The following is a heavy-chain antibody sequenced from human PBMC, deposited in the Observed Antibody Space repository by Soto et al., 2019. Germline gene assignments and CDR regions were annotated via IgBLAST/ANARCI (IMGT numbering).Heavy chain of an antibody. CDR2: ISGSGANT. J-gene: IGHJ4*02. Sequence: EVQLLESGGGLVQPGGSLRLSCAASGFSFSSYAMSWVRQAPGKGLEWVSSISGSGANTYYVDSVKGRFTVSRDTSKNTLYLQMGSLRGEDTAVYKCAKAAAYHGSASYFPFDDWGLGNRFTVSS. V-gene: IGHV3-23*01. D-gene: IGHD3-10*01. CDR1: GFSFSSYA. CDR3: AKAAAYHGSASYFPFDD.